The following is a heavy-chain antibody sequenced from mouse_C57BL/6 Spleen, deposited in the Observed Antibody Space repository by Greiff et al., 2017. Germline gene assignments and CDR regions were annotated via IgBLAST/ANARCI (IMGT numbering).Heavy chain of an antibody. CDR2: IYPGSGST. Sequence: QVQLQQSGAELVKPGASVKMSCKASGYTFNSYWINWVKQRPGQGLEWIGDIYPGSGSTNNNEKFKSKATLTADTSSLNAYMQLSSLTSADSAVYCWARHWVGNAMDYWGQGTSVTVSS. CDR3: ARHWVGNAMDY. CDR1: GYTFNSYW. D-gene: IGHD4-1*01. V-gene: IGHV1-55*01. J-gene: IGHJ4*01.